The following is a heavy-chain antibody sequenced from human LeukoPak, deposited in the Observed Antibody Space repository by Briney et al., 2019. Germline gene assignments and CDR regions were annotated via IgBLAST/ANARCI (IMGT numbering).Heavy chain of an antibody. Sequence: GGSLRLSCAASGFTLSGSAMHWVRQASGKGLEWVGRIRSKANSYATAYAASVKGRFTISRDDSKNTAYLQMNSLKTEDTAVYYCTTRSAQADYWGQGTLVTVSS. CDR1: GFTLSGSA. J-gene: IGHJ4*02. CDR2: IRSKANSYAT. D-gene: IGHD3-3*01. V-gene: IGHV3-73*01. CDR3: TTRSAQADY.